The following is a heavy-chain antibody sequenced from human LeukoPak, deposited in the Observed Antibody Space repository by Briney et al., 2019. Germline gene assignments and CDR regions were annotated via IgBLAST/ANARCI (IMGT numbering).Heavy chain of an antibody. CDR3: ARGRFLDWARGGAAFDI. CDR1: GDSVSSNSAA. CDR2: TYYRSKWYN. J-gene: IGHJ3*02. V-gene: IGHV6-1*01. D-gene: IGHD3/OR15-3a*01. Sequence: KASQTLSLTCAISGDSVSSNSAAWNWIRQSPSRGLEWLGRTYYRSKWYNDYAVSVKSRITINPDTSKNQFSLQLNSVTPEDTAVYYCARGRFLDWARGGAAFDIWGQGTMVTVSS.